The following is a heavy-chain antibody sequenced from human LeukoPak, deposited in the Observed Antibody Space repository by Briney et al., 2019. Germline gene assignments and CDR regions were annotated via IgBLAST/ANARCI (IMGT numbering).Heavy chain of an antibody. D-gene: IGHD1-26*01. CDR2: IGARGDVT. CDR1: GFAFSGYA. CDR3: AKVHYTASFPGSFPGRNYFDS. J-gene: IGHJ4*02. V-gene: IGHV3-23*01. Sequence: PGGSLRLSCTVSGFAFSGYAMSWVRQAPGKGPEWVSSIGARGDVTYSADSVKGRFTISRDNSKRTQFLQMNSLRAEDTAVYYCAKVHYTASFPGSFPGRNYFDSWGQGSLVTVSS.